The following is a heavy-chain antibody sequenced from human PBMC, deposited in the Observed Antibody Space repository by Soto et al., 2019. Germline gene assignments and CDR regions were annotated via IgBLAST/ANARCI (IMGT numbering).Heavy chain of an antibody. D-gene: IGHD3-22*01. J-gene: IGHJ4*02. V-gene: IGHV4-39*07. CDR1: GGSISTTTYY. CDR2: IYYTGRT. CDR3: ARSREMYYYDNSAYYAH. Sequence: SETLSLTCTVSGGSISTTTYYWGWVRQPPGKGLEWIGNIYYTGRTYYNPSLKSRVTISVDTSKNQFSLNLSSVTAADTAVYFCARSREMYYYDNSAYYAHWGQGTLVTVSS.